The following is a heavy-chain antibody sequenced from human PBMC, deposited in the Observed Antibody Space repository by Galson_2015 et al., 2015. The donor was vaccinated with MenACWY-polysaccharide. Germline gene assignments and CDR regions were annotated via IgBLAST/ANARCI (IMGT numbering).Heavy chain of an antibody. J-gene: IGHJ5*02. V-gene: IGHV3-48*02. Sequence: SLRLSCAVSGFTFSSYSMNWVRQAPGKGLEWLSYISRSSGTVYYADSVRGRSTISRDNAKNSLYLQMNRLRDEDTAIYYCARRGLYSSSSGGLDHWGQGTLVTVSS. CDR3: ARRGLYSSSSGGLDH. D-gene: IGHD6-6*01. CDR2: ISRSSGTV. CDR1: GFTFSSYS.